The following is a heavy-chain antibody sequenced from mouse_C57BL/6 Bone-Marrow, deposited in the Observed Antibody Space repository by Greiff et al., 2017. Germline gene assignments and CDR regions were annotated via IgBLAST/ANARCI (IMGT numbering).Heavy chain of an antibody. V-gene: IGHV1-55*01. CDR1: GYTFTSYW. J-gene: IGHJ3*01. CDR2: IYPGSGST. CDR3: ARGYGNPSCFAY. D-gene: IGHD2-10*02. Sequence: QVQLQQPGAELVKPGASVKMSCKASGYTFTSYWITWVKQRPGQGLEWIGDIYPGSGSTNYNEKFKSKATLTVDTSSSTAYMQRSSLTSEDSAVYYCARGYGNPSCFAYWGQGTLVTVSA.